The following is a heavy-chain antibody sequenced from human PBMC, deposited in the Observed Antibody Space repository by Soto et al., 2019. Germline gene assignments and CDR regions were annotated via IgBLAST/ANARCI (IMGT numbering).Heavy chain of an antibody. D-gene: IGHD5-12*01. Sequence: EVQVVESGGGLIQPGGSLRLSCVVSGFTVSSTNYMSWVRQAPGKGLEWVSVIYSGGTTFYADSVKGRFTISRDNSKNTLYLQMKGLRAEETAVYYCHGYGYWGQGTLVTVSS. V-gene: IGHV3-53*01. CDR2: IYSGGTT. CDR3: HGYGY. CDR1: GFTVSSTNY. J-gene: IGHJ4*02.